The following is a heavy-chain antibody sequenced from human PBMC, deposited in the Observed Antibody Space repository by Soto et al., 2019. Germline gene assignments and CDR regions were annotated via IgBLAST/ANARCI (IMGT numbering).Heavy chain of an antibody. CDR2: IYYSGST. Sequence: SETLSLTCTVSGASISRSSYYWGWIRQPPGKGLEWIGSIYYSGSTYYNPSLKSRVTISVDTSKNQFSLKLSSVTAADTAVYYCARHDYGGFGLWGQGTLVTVSS. V-gene: IGHV4-39*01. CDR1: GASISRSSYY. CDR3: ARHDYGGFGL. J-gene: IGHJ4*02. D-gene: IGHD4-17*01.